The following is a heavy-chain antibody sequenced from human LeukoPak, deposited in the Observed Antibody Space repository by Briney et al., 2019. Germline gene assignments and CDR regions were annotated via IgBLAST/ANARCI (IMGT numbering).Heavy chain of an antibody. V-gene: IGHV4-4*07. J-gene: IGHJ4*02. CDR1: GGSISSYY. Sequence: SETLSLTCTVSGGSISSYYWSWIRQPAGKGLEWIGRINTSGSSNYNPSLKSRGTMSIDTSKNQFSLKLSSVTAADTAVFYCASGSHYGYSSGWLYYWGQGALVTVSS. CDR2: INTSGSS. D-gene: IGHD6-19*01. CDR3: ASGSHYGYSSGWLYY.